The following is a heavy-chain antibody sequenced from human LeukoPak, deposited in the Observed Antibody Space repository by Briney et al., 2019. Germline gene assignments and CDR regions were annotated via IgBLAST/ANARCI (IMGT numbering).Heavy chain of an antibody. J-gene: IGHJ2*01. CDR2: IYTSGST. Sequence: PSQALSLTCTVSGGSISSGSYYWSWLRQPAGKGLEWIGRIYTSGSTNYNPSLKSRVTISVDTSKNQFSLKLSSVTAADTAVYYCARAPYCGGDCYSGWGHWYFDLWGRGTLVTVSS. CDR3: ARAPYCGGDCYSGWGHWYFDL. CDR1: GGSISSGSYY. V-gene: IGHV4-61*02. D-gene: IGHD2-21*02.